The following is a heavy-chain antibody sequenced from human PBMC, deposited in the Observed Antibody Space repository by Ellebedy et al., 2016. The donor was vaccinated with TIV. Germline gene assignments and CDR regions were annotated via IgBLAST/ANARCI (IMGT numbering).Heavy chain of an antibody. Sequence: AASVKVSCKVSGYSLIELSMHWMRQVPGQGLEWMGGFDPENGETTYSQKFQGRVTMSEETSTETSYMELSSLRPEDTALYFCATDSSKSPLVMVNSVHAFDIWGQGTMVTVSS. CDR3: ATDSSKSPLVMVNSVHAFDI. J-gene: IGHJ3*02. CDR2: FDPENGET. D-gene: IGHD2-21*01. V-gene: IGHV1-24*01. CDR1: GYSLIELS.